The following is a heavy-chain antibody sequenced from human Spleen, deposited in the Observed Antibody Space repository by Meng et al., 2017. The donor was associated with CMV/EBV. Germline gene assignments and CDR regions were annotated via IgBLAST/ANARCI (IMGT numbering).Heavy chain of an antibody. CDR2: ISRSSNTI. J-gene: IGHJ3*02. CDR1: GFTFSSYG. Sequence: GESLKISCAASGFTFSSYGMNWVRQAPGKGLEWVSFISRSSNTIYYAESVKGRFTISRDNAKNSLYLQINSLRAEDTALYYCARVKSWGDLRHHDAFDIWGQGTMVTVSS. D-gene: IGHD3-16*01. CDR3: ARVKSWGDLRHHDAFDI. V-gene: IGHV3-48*04.